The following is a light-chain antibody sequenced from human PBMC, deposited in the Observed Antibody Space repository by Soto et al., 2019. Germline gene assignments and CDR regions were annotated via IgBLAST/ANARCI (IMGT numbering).Light chain of an antibody. Sequence: EIVLTQSPGPLSLSPGERATLSCRASQSLSSSYLAWYQQKPGQAPRLLIYGASSRATGIPDRFSGSGSGTDLTLTISRLEPEDFAVYYCQQYGSSHHTFGQGTKLEIK. CDR2: GAS. CDR1: QSLSSSY. CDR3: QQYGSSHHT. J-gene: IGKJ2*01. V-gene: IGKV3-20*01.